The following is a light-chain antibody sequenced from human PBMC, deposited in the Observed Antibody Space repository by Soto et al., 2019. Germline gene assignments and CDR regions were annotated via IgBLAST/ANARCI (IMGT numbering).Light chain of an antibody. CDR3: QQYNYRPPA. CDR1: QSVSGN. Sequence: EIVMTQSPATLSVSPGERAVLYCRASQSVSGNLAWYQQTPGQAPRPLIYGASTRAPGIPARFSGSGFGTEFTLTISSLKSEDFAVYYCQQYNYRPPAFGQGTRLEIK. CDR2: GAS. J-gene: IGKJ5*01. V-gene: IGKV3-15*01.